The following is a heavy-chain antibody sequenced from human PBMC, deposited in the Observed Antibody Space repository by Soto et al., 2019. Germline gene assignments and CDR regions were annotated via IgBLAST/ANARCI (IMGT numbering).Heavy chain of an antibody. CDR2: ISSRSDI. CDR1: GFTFSNFS. J-gene: IGHJ6*02. V-gene: IGHV3-21*01. CDR3: AREYTAWPLAYGLDV. Sequence: GGSPRLSCVGSGFTFSNFSINWVRQAPGKGLEWVSSISSRSDIYYADSLKGRFTISRDNAKNSVSLQMNSLRAEDTAVYYCAREYTAWPLAYGLDVWGQGTTVTVSS. D-gene: IGHD2-2*02.